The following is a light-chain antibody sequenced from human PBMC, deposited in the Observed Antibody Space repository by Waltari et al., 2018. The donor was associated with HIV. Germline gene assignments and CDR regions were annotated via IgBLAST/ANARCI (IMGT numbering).Light chain of an antibody. CDR3: SSYTTSSTWV. Sequence: QSALTQPASVSGSPGQSITISCTGTSSDIGGYKYVSCYQQQPGKAPKLMISEVSNRPSGVSNRFSGSKSGNTASLTISGLQAEDEADYYCSSYTTSSTWVFGGGTKLTVL. J-gene: IGLJ3*02. CDR2: EVS. CDR1: SSDIGGYKY. V-gene: IGLV2-14*01.